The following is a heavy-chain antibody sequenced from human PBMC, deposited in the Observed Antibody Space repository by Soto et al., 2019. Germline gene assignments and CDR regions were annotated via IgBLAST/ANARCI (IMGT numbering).Heavy chain of an antibody. V-gene: IGHV4-59*01. D-gene: IGHD6-13*01. CDR2: IYHSGST. CDR3: GGGRQQVAPPHLINWFDP. J-gene: IGHJ5*02. Sequence: PSETLSLTCTVSGGSISSYYWSWIRQPPGKGLEWIGYIYHSGSTNYNPSLKSRLTISIDTSKSQFSLRLISVTAADTAVYYCGGGRQQVAPPHLINWFDPWGQGTLVTVSS. CDR1: GGSISSYY.